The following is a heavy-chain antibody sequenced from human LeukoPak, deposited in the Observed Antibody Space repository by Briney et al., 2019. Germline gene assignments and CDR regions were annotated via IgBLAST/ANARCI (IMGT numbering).Heavy chain of an antibody. CDR3: ASRPIVVVVAATDQPTKYYFDY. V-gene: IGHV4-34*01. D-gene: IGHD2-15*01. J-gene: IGHJ4*02. CDR1: GGTFSGYS. CDR2: INHNGST. Sequence: SETLTLTCAASGGTFSGYSWSWIRQPPGKGLEWIGEINHNGSTNYNPSHKSRVTISVDTSKNQLSLKLSSVTAADTAVYYCASRPIVVVVAATDQPTKYYFDYWGQGTLVTVSS.